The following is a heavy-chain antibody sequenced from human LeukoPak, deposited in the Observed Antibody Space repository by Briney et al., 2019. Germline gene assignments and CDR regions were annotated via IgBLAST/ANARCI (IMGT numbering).Heavy chain of an antibody. D-gene: IGHD4/OR15-4a*01. Sequence: PGGSLRLSCTVSGFTVSSNSMSWVRQAPGKGLEWVSLIYSDNTHYSDSVKGRFTISRDNSKNTLYLQMNSLRAEDTAVYYCAGRAGAYSHPYDYWGQGTLVTVSS. V-gene: IGHV3-53*01. J-gene: IGHJ4*02. CDR1: GFTVSSNS. CDR3: AGRAGAYSHPYDY. CDR2: IYSDNT.